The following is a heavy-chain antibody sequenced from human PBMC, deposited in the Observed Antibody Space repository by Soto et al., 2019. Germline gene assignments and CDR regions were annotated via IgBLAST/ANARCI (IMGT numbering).Heavy chain of an antibody. D-gene: IGHD4-17*01. CDR2: ISSSSSTI. CDR3: AVTIYYYYGMDV. CDR1: GFTFSSYS. J-gene: IGHJ6*02. V-gene: IGHV3-48*02. Sequence: GGSLRLSCAASGFTFSSYSMNWVRQAPGKGLEWVSYISSSSSTIYYADSVKGRFTISRDNAKNSLYLQMNSLRDEDTAVYYCAVTIYYYYGMDVWGQGTTVTVSS.